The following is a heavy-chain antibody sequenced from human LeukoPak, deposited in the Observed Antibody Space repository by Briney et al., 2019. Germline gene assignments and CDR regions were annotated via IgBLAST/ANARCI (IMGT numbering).Heavy chain of an antibody. CDR2: LSGSGDSP. V-gene: IGHV3-23*01. CDR3: ASPRRSSSWYLYYFDY. CDR1: GFSFSSYA. Sequence: PGGSLRLSCAASGFSFSSYAMGWVRQAPGKGLEWVSSLSGSGDSPYYVESVKGRFTISRDNSKDTLYLQMNSLRAGDTAVYYCASPRRSSSWYLYYFDYWGQGTLVTVSS. D-gene: IGHD6-13*01. J-gene: IGHJ4*02.